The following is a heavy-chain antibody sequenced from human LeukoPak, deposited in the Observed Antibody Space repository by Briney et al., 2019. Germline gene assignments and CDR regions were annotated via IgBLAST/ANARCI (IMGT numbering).Heavy chain of an antibody. CDR1: GFNFRIYT. J-gene: IGHJ3*02. CDR2: ISSSASVT. Sequence: GGSLRLSCEASGFNFRIYTMNWVRQAPGRGLEWISYISSSASVTYYADSVKGRFTISRDNSKNTLYLQMNSLRAEDTAVYYCARTTITVTTLGTPYPSERPGAFDIWGQGTMVTVSS. V-gene: IGHV3-48*01. CDR3: ARTTITVTTLGTPYPSERPGAFDI. D-gene: IGHD4-17*01.